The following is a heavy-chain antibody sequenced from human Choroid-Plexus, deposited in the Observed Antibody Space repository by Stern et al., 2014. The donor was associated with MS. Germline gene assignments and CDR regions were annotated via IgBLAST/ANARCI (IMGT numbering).Heavy chain of an antibody. V-gene: IGHV3-33*01. CDR1: GFTFSSHG. CDR3: ARDGSTMYKDFWSGFYSMDV. J-gene: IGHJ6*02. D-gene: IGHD3-3*01. Sequence: QMQLVQSGGGVVQPGRSLRLSCTPSGFTFSSHGMHWVRQAPGKGLEWVALIWNDGSDKYYADSVKGRFTISRDNSENTLYLQMTSLRADDTAVYYCARDGSTMYKDFWSGFYSMDVWGQGTTVTVSS. CDR2: IWNDGSDK.